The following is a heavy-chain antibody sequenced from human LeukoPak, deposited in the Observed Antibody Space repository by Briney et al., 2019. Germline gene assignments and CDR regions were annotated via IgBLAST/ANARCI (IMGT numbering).Heavy chain of an antibody. J-gene: IGHJ4*02. D-gene: IGHD6-19*01. CDR1: GFTFSSYG. V-gene: IGHV3-48*04. CDR3: ARDSVAVAGEFDY. CDR2: ISGSGRTV. Sequence: PGRSLRLSCAASGFTFSSYGMNWVRQATGKGLEWLSYISGSGRTVYYADSVKGRFTISRDNAKNSLDLQINDRRAHDTAFYYVARDSVAVAGEFDYWGEGTLVTVSS.